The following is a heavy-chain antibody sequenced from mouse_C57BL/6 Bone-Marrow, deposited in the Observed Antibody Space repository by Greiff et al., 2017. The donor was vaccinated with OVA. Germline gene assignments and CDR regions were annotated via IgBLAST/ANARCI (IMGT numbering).Heavy chain of an antibody. Sequence: EVQRVESGPGLVKPSQSLSLTCSVTGYSITSGYYWYWIRQFPGNKLEWMGYISYDGSNNYNPSLKNRISITRDTSKNQFFLKLNSVTTEDTATYYCARRGDYDEYWGQGTTLTVSS. CDR1: GYSITSGYY. J-gene: IGHJ2*01. V-gene: IGHV3-6*01. CDR2: ISYDGSN. D-gene: IGHD2-4*01. CDR3: ARRGDYDEY.